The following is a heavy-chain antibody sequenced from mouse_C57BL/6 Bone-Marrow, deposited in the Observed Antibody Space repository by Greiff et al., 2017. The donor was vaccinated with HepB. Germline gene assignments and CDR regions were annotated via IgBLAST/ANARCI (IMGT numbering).Heavy chain of an antibody. J-gene: IGHJ4*01. CDR3: ATTHGSYAMDY. CDR1: GFSLTSYG. CDR2: IWGVGST. Sequence: VQLQESGPGLVAPSQSLSITCTVSGFSLTSYGVDWARQSPGKGLEWLGVIWGVGSTNYNSALKSRLSISKDNSKSQVFLKMNSLQTDDTAMYYCATTHGSYAMDYWGQGTSVTVSS. V-gene: IGHV2-6*01. D-gene: IGHD2-2*01.